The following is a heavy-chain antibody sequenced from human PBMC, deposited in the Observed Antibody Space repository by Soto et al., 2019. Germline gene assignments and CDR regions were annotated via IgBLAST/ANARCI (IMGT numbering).Heavy chain of an antibody. D-gene: IGHD4-17*01. CDR3: ARMIGMTTATTHRGYDL. V-gene: IGHV4-59*08. CDR2: IYSSGST. CDR1: GGSISNYY. J-gene: IGHJ5*02. Sequence: SETLSLTCTVSGGSISNYYWNWIRQSPGKGLEWIGYIYSSGSTHYNPSLQNQVTISIDTSKNQFSLKMNYVTAADTAVYYCARMIGMTTATTHRGYDLWGQGTLVTVSS.